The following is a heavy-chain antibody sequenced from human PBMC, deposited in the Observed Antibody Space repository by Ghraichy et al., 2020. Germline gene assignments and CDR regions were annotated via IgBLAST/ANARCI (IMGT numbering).Heavy chain of an antibody. CDR2: IYYSGST. CDR3: ARSEVIIRGLMDV. J-gene: IGHJ6*02. D-gene: IGHD3-10*01. Sequence: TLSLTCTVSGGSVTGASYYWAWIRQPPGKGLECIGYIYYSGSTTYNPSLKSRVTISVDTSKNQFSLKLSSVTAADTAVYYCARSEVIIRGLMDVWGQGTTVTVSS. CDR1: GGSVTGASYY. V-gene: IGHV4-61*01.